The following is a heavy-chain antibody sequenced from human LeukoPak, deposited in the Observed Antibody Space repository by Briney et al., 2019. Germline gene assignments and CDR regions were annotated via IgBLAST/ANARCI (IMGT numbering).Heavy chain of an antibody. J-gene: IGHJ4*02. CDR2: ISVYNGNT. CDR3: ARDHFAGGVSVDY. Sequence: ASVRVSCKASGYTFSIYGFSWVRQAPGQGLEWMGWISVYNGNTNYAQKLQGRVTMTTDTSTSTAYMELRSLRSDDTAVYYCARDHFAGGVSVDYWGQGTLVTVSS. D-gene: IGHD3-3*02. CDR1: GYTFSIYG. V-gene: IGHV1-18*01.